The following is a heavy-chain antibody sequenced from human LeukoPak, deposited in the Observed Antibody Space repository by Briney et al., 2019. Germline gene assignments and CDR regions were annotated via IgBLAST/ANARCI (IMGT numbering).Heavy chain of an antibody. D-gene: IGHD3-16*01. CDR2: ISFGSTYI. CDR3: ASGIFYASVQTWSPV. J-gene: IGHJ1*01. CDR1: GFNFNIYS. V-gene: IGHV3-21*01. Sequence: GGSLRLSCAASGFNFNIYSMNWVRQAPGRGLEWVSSISFGSTYISYADSVKGRFTISRDDAKKSLYLQMNGLRAEDTAFYYCASGIFYASVQTWSPVWGQGTLVAVSS.